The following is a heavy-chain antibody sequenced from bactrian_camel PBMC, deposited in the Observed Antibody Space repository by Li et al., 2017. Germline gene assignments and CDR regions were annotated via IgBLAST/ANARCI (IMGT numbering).Heavy chain of an antibody. CDR1: GYTWRFYC. J-gene: IGHJ4*01. D-gene: IGHD3*01. CDR2: LIGSDGST. CDR3: AAVRTVGCALAHWAYNY. V-gene: IGHV3S63*01. Sequence: HVQLVESGGGSVQAGGSLRLSCEASGYTWRFYCTAWFRQVVGKEREGVALIGSDGSTQYADSVRGRFTISKDNAKNTLYLQMTRLEPEDTGMYYCAAVRTVGCALAHWAYNYWGQGTQVTVS.